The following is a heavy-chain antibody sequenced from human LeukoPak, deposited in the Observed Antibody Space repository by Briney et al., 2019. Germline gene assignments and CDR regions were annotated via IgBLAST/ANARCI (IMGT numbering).Heavy chain of an antibody. J-gene: IGHJ5*02. CDR2: INHSGST. CDR3: ARGVYNWFDP. D-gene: IGHD1-14*01. V-gene: IGHV4-34*01. CDR1: GGSFSGYY. Sequence: SETLSLTCAAYGGSFSGYYWSWIRQPPGKGLEWIGEINHSGSTNYNPSLKSRVTISVDTSKNQFSLKLSSVTAADTAVYYCARGVYNWFDPWGQGTLVTVSS.